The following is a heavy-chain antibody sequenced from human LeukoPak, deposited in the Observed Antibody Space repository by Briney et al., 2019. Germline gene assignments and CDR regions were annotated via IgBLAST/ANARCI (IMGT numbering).Heavy chain of an antibody. J-gene: IGHJ3*02. D-gene: IGHD3-22*01. CDR2: ISYDGSNK. V-gene: IGHV3-30*18. CDR1: GFTFSSYG. CDR3: AKDDDSSPVYAFVI. Sequence: PGRSLRLSCAASGFTFSSYGMHWVRQAPGKGLEWVAVISYDGSNKYYADSVKGRFTISRDNSKNTLYLQMNSLRAEDTAVYYCAKDDDSSPVYAFVIWGQGTMVTVSS.